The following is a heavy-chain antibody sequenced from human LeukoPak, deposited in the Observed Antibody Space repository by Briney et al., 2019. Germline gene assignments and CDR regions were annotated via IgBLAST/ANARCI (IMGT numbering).Heavy chain of an antibody. V-gene: IGHV1-2*02. J-gene: IGHJ4*02. CDR3: ARPGDYDFWSGYSTYYFDY. Sequence: EGVGXXNPNSGRTNYAQKVQGRVTMTRDTSISTAYMELSRLRSDDTAVYYCARPGDYDFWSGYSTYYFDYWGQGTLVTVSS. CDR2: XNPNSGRT. D-gene: IGHD3-3*01.